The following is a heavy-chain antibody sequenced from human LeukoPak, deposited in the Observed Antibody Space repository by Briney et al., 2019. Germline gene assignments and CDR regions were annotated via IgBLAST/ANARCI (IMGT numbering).Heavy chain of an antibody. CDR2: INHSGST. D-gene: IGHD5-18*01. Sequence: PSETLSLTCAVYGGSFSGYYWSRIRQTPGKGLEWIGEINHSGSTNYNPSLKSRVTISVDTSKNQFSLKLSSVTAADTAVYYCARYYGYSYGYGYWGQGTLVTVSS. V-gene: IGHV4-34*01. J-gene: IGHJ4*02. CDR1: GGSFSGYY. CDR3: ARYYGYSYGYGY.